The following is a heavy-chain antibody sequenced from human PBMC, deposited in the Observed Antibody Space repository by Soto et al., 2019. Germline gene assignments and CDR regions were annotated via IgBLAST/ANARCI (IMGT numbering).Heavy chain of an antibody. D-gene: IGHD2-2*01. J-gene: IGHJ4*02. CDR3: VGEVGFQLIY. CDR2: ITSSDVTM. Sequence: EVQLVESGGGLVQPGGSLRLSCAASGFTFSTHSMNWVRQAPGKGLEWISYITSSDVTMYAYSVKGRFTISRDNAKNSLYLQMNSLRGEETAVYFCVGEVGFQLIYWGQGTLVTVSS. V-gene: IGHV3-48*01. CDR1: GFTFSTHS.